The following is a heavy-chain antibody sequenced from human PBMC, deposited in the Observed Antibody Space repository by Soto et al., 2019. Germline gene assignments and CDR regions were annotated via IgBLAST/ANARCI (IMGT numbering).Heavy chain of an antibody. CDR3: AKEELERQGSGFDY. D-gene: IGHD1-1*01. CDR1: GFTFSSDS. V-gene: IGHV3-23*01. CDR2: VSGSAGST. Sequence: EVQLLESGGGLVQPGGSLRLSCAASGFTFSSDSMSWVLQAPWKRLECVSAVSGSAGSTYYADSVKGRFTISRDNPKNTLYLQMNSLRAEDTAVYYCAKEELERQGSGFDYWGQGTLVTVSS. J-gene: IGHJ4*02.